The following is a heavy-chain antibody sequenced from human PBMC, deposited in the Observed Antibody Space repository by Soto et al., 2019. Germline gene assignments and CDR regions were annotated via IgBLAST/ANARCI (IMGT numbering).Heavy chain of an antibody. D-gene: IGHD3-3*01. V-gene: IGHV3-30*18. Sequence: SCAASGFTFSSYGMHWVRQAPGKGLEWVAVISYDGSNKYYADSVKGRFTISRDNSKNTLYLQMNSLRAEDTAVYYCAKDPGFWSGYLSYYYYGMDVWGQGTTVTVSS. J-gene: IGHJ6*02. CDR2: ISYDGSNK. CDR3: AKDPGFWSGYLSYYYYGMDV. CDR1: GFTFSSYG.